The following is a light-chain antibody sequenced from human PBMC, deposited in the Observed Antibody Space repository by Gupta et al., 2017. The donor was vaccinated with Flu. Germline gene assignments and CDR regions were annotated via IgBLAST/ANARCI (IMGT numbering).Light chain of an antibody. CDR2: EVS. Sequence: QSALTQPASVAGSPGQSITISCIGTSSDVGGYNYVSWYQQHPGIAPKLLIYEVSNRPSGVSNRFSGSKSGNTASLTITGLQAEDEADYDCSSYSSSSTLFVFGTGTKVTVL. J-gene: IGLJ1*01. CDR1: SSDVGGYNY. V-gene: IGLV2-14*01. CDR3: SSYSSSSTLFV.